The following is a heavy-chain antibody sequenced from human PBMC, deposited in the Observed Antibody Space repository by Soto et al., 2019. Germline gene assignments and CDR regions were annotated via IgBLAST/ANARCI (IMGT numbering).Heavy chain of an antibody. V-gene: IGHV4-39*01. CDR2: IYYSGIT. CDR1: GVPISNSSYY. J-gene: IGHJ4*02. Sequence: PSETLSLTCTVSGVPISNSSYYWGWIRRPPGKGLEWIGTIYYSGITYYNTSLKSRVTISVDTSKNQFSLKLTSVTAADTAVYYCARHGSNWGQGTLVTVSS. CDR3: ARHGSN.